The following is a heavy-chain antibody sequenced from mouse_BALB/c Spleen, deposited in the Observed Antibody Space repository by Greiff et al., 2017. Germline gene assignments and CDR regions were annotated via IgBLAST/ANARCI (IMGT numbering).Heavy chain of an antibody. J-gene: IGHJ2*01. V-gene: IGHV5-12-2*01. CDR3: ARHGDRYDRFDY. D-gene: IGHD2-14*01. CDR1: GFTFSSYT. Sequence: EVMLVESGGGLVQPGGSLKLSCAASGFTFSSYTMSWVRQTPEKRLEWVAYISNGGGSTYYPDTVKGRFTISRDNAKNTLYLQMSSLKSEDTAMYYCARHGDRYDRFDYWGQGTTLTVSS. CDR2: ISNGGGST.